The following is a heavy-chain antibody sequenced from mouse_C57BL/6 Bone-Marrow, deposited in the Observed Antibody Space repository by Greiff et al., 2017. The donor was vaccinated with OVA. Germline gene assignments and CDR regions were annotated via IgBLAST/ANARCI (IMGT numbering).Heavy chain of an antibody. CDR1: GYTFTDYY. CDR3: AREDDYDPYYYAMDY. J-gene: IGHJ4*01. V-gene: IGHV1-76*01. Sequence: VQGVESGAELVRPGASVKLSCKASGYTFTDYYINWVKQRPGQGLEWIARIYPGSGNTYYNEKFKGKATLTAEKSSSTAYMQLSSLTSEDSAVYFCAREDDYDPYYYAMDYWGQGTSVTVSS. D-gene: IGHD2-4*01. CDR2: IYPGSGNT.